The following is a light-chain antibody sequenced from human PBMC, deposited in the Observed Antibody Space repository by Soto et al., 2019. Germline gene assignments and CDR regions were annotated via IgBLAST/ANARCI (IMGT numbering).Light chain of an antibody. V-gene: IGKV3-20*01. Sequence: EIVLTQSPGTLSLSPGERATLSCRASQSVSSSYLAWYQQKPGQAPRLLIYGASSRATGIPDRFSGSGSGTDFTLTISRLEPEDFVVYYCQQYGSSFPTFGQGTKVDNK. CDR3: QQYGSSFPT. CDR2: GAS. CDR1: QSVSSSY. J-gene: IGKJ1*01.